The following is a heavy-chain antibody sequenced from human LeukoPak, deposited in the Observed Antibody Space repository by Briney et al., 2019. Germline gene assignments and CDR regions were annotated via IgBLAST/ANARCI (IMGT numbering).Heavy chain of an antibody. D-gene: IGHD6-19*01. CDR2: IYYSGST. J-gene: IGHJ5*02. Sequence: PSETLSLTCTVSGGSISSYYWSWIRQPPGKGLEWIGYIYYSGSTNYNPSLKSRVTISVDTSENQFSLKLSSVTAADTAVYYCARVPNSSGWRSYNWFDPWGQGTLVTVSS. CDR3: ARVPNSSGWRSYNWFDP. V-gene: IGHV4-59*01. CDR1: GGSISSYY.